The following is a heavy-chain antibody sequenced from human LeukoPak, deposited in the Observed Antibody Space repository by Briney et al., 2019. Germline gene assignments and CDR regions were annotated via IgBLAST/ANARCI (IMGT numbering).Heavy chain of an antibody. CDR3: VRDRTTNTYDS. V-gene: IGHV3-48*03. D-gene: IGHD1-14*01. CDR1: GFTFNNYE. J-gene: IGHJ4*02. Sequence: GGSLRLSCAASGFTFNNYEMNWVRQAPGKGLEWISYISSRGGTIHYADSVKGRFTISRDNTKNSLYLQMNRLRAEDTAVYYCVRDRTTNTYDSWGQGTLVTVSS. CDR2: ISSRGGTI.